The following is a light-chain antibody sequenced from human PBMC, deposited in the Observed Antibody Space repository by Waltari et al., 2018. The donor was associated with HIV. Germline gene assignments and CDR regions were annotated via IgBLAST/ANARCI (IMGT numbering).Light chain of an antibody. CDR1: QSVSANF. CDR2: GAS. J-gene: IGKJ1*01. CDR3: QQCATSPWT. Sequence: MVLTQSPGTLSLSPGDRAILSCRASQSVSANFLGWYQQRPGQAPRLLVPGASRRATCTPARLSGGGSGTDFTLIISRLQPEDFAVYYWQQCATSPWTFGQGTTV. V-gene: IGKV3-20*01.